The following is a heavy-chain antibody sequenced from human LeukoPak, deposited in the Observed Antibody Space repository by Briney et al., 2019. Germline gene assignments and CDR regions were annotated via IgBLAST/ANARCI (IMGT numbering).Heavy chain of an antibody. J-gene: IGHJ4*02. CDR3: AKGRGDSAPRSREADY. Sequence: GGSLRLSCAASGFTVSSNYMSWVRQAPAKGLEWVSAISGSATSTYYADSVKGRFTISRDNSKNTLYLQMDSLRAEDTAVYFCAKGRGDSAPRSREADYWGQGTLVTVSS. CDR2: ISGSATST. V-gene: IGHV3-23*01. D-gene: IGHD3-16*01. CDR1: GFTVSSNY.